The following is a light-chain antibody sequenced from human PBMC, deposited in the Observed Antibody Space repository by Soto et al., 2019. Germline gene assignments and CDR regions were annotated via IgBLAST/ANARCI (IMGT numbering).Light chain of an antibody. CDR1: QSVSNN. Sequence: EIVMTQSPATLSVSPGERATLSCGAGQSVSNNLAWYQQKPGQAPRLLIYGASTRATGIPARFSGSGSGTEFTLTISGLQSEDFALYHCQQYNDWPFTFGPGTKVDIK. CDR3: QQYNDWPFT. CDR2: GAS. V-gene: IGKV3-15*01. J-gene: IGKJ3*01.